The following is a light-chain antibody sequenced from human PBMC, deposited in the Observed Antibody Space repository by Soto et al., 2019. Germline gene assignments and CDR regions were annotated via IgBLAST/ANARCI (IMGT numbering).Light chain of an antibody. Sequence: DIQMTQSPSTLSASVGDRVTISCRASQTISNWLAWYQQKPGKAPKLLIYDASSLESGVPSRFSGSESGTAFTLTISSLQPDDFATYYCQQYKSSSWTFGQGTKVDIK. CDR3: QQYKSSSWT. CDR2: DAS. CDR1: QTISNW. J-gene: IGKJ1*01. V-gene: IGKV1-5*01.